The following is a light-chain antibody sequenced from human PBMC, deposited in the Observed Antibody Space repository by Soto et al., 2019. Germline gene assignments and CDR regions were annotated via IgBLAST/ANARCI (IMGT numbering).Light chain of an antibody. V-gene: IGLV2-11*01. CDR3: CSYAGSDTHV. CDR1: SSDVGAYNY. J-gene: IGLJ7*01. Sequence: QSALTQPRSVSGSPGQSVTISCTGTSSDVGAYNYVSWYQHHPGKAPKLMIYDVSKRPSGVPDRFSGSKSGNTASLTISGLQAEDEADYYCCSYAGSDTHVFGTGTQLTVL. CDR2: DVS.